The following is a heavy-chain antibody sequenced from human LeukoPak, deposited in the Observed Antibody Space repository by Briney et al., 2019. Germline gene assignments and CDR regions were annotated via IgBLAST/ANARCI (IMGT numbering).Heavy chain of an antibody. D-gene: IGHD2-15*01. J-gene: IGHJ6*02. Sequence: SETLSLTCTVSGASISSYYWSWIRQPPGKALEWIWYIYYSGNTNYNPSLKSRVTISVDTSNSQFSLRLSSVTAADTAVYYCARAGYCSGGSCSHYYGVDVWGQGTTVTVSS. CDR1: GASISSYY. CDR3: ARAGYCSGGSCSHYYGVDV. CDR2: IYYSGNT. V-gene: IGHV4-59*01.